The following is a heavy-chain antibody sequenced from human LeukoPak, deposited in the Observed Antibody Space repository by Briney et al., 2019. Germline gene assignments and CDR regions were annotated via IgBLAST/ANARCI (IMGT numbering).Heavy chain of an antibody. CDR3: ARDFSRVVTMIDY. Sequence: PGGSLRLSCAASGFTFSSYAMHWVRQAPGKGLEWVAVISYDGSNKYYADSVKGRFTISRDNSKNTLYLQMNSLRAEDTAVCYCARDFSRVVTMIDYWGQGTLVTVSS. D-gene: IGHD3-3*01. V-gene: IGHV3-30*04. J-gene: IGHJ4*02. CDR2: ISYDGSNK. CDR1: GFTFSSYA.